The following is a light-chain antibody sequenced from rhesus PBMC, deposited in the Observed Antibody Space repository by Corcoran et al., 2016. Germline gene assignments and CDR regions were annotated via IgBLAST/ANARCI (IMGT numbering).Light chain of an antibody. Sequence: DIQMTQSPSSLFASVGDTVTITCRASQSFRSSLAWYQQKPGKAPKLLIFSASSLQSGVPSRFSGSKSGTDFTLTISSLQPEDIASYSCPQYSSYPHSFGQGTKVALK. CDR3: PQYSSYPHS. J-gene: IGKJ2*01. CDR2: SAS. V-gene: IGKV1-46*01. CDR1: QSFRSS.